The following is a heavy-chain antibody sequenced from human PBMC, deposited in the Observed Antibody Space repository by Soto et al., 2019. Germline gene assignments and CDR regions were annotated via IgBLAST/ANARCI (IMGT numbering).Heavy chain of an antibody. J-gene: IGHJ4*02. V-gene: IGHV4-34*01. Sequence: SETLSLTCSLYSGSLSGYYWSWIRQPPGKGLEWIGEISPSGTTNYSPSLKSRVTISVDTSKNQFTLNLTSLTAADTAVYYCARAPKVSGSAQTRPDFWGQGSLVTVSS. CDR1: SGSLSGYY. CDR2: ISPSGTT. CDR3: ARAPKVSGSAQTRPDF. D-gene: IGHD6-6*01.